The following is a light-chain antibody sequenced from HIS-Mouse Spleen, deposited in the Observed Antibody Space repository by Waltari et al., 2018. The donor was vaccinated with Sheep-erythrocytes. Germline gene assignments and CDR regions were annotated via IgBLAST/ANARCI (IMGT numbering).Light chain of an antibody. Sequence: SYELTPPPSVSVSPGQTARITCPGDALPKKYTYRYQQKSGQAPGLVIYEDSKRPSGIPERFSGSSSGTMATLTISGAQVEDEADYYCYSTDSSGNHRVFGTGTKVTVL. V-gene: IGLV3-10*01. CDR3: YSTDSSGNHRV. CDR2: EDS. J-gene: IGLJ1*01. CDR1: ALPKKY.